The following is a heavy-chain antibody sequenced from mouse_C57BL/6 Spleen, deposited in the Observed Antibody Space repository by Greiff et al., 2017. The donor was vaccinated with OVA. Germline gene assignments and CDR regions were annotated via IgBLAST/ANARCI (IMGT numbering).Heavy chain of an antibody. CDR1: GYTFTDHT. J-gene: IGHJ2*01. CDR3: ASDDGYYYLDY. V-gene: IGHV1-78*01. CDR2: IYPRDGST. Sequence: QVQLQQSDAELVKPGASVKISCKVSGYTFTDHTIHWMKQRPEQGLEWIGYIYPRDGSTKYNEKFKGKATLTADKSSSTAYMQLNSLTSEDSAFYCCASDDGYYYLDYWGQGTTLTVSS. D-gene: IGHD2-3*01.